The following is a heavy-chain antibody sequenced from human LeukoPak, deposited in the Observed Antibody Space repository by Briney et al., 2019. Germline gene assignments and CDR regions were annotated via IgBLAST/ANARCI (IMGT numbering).Heavy chain of an antibody. CDR2: ISAYNGNT. CDR3: ARADSGELLPIDY. V-gene: IGHV1-18*01. D-gene: IGHD1-26*01. J-gene: IGHJ4*02. Sequence: GASVKVSCQASGYTFTSYGISWVRQAPGQGLEWMGWISAYNGNTNYAQKLQGRVTMTTDTSTSTVYMELRSLRSDDTAVYYCARADSGELLPIDYWGQGTLVTVSS. CDR1: GYTFTSYG.